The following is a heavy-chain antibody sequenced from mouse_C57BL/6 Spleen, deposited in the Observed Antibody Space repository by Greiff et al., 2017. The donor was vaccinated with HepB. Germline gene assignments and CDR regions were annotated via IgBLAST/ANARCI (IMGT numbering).Heavy chain of an antibody. J-gene: IGHJ1*03. CDR2: IHPNSGST. CDR3: ARYDYYWYFDV. D-gene: IGHD2-4*01. CDR1: GYPFTSYW. V-gene: IGHV1-64*01. Sequence: QVQLQQSGAELVKPGASVKLSCKASGYPFTSYWMHWVKQRPGQGLEWIGMIHPNSGSTNYNEKFKSKATLTVDKSSSTAYMQLSSLTSEDSAVYYCARYDYYWYFDVWGTGTTVTVSS.